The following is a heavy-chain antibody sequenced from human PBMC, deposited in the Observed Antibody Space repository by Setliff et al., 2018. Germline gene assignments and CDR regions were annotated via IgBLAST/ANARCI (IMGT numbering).Heavy chain of an antibody. Sequence: GASVKVSCKSSGFTFTDYGITWVRQVPGQGLEWMGWINNYHFNTQYAQKFQGRVTVTTDTSTTTAYMELRSLRADDTAVYYCLRLVRYCTKIACQATSGDEVWGLGTLVTVSS. CDR1: GFTFTDYG. V-gene: IGHV1-18*01. J-gene: IGHJ4*02. CDR2: INNYHFNT. D-gene: IGHD2-8*01. CDR3: LRLVRYCTKIACQATSGDEV.